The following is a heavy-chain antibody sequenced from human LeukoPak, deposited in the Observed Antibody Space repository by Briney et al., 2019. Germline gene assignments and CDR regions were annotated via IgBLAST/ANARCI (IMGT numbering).Heavy chain of an antibody. D-gene: IGHD1-1*01. CDR2: ISTSSSYI. V-gene: IGHV3-21*01. CDR3: ARVFRAAGAGAFDI. CDR1: GFTFSSYS. Sequence: GGSLRLSCAASGFTFSSYSMNWVRQAPGKGLEWVSSISTSSSYIYYADSVKGRFTISRDNAKNSLYLQMNSLRAEDTAVYYCARVFRAAGAGAFDIWGQGTMVTVSS. J-gene: IGHJ3*02.